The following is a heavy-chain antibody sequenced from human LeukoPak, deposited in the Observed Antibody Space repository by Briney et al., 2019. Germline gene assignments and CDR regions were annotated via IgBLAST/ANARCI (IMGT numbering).Heavy chain of an antibody. D-gene: IGHD6-13*01. J-gene: IGHJ4*02. Sequence: ISGSGGSTDYADSVKGRFTISRDNSKNTLYLQMNSLRAEDTAVYYCAKGGQYSSSWLDYWGQGTLVTVSS. CDR2: ISGSGGST. V-gene: IGHV3-23*01. CDR3: AKGGQYSSSWLDY.